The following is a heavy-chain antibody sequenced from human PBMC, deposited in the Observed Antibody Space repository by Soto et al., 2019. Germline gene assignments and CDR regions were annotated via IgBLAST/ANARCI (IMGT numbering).Heavy chain of an antibody. CDR2: IKQDGSER. CDR1: GFTFSSFW. J-gene: IGHJ4*02. CDR3: VRDRSGSYLEGFDY. D-gene: IGHD1-26*01. V-gene: IGHV3-7*01. Sequence: GGSLRLSCAASGFTFSSFWMTWVRQAPGKGLEWVANIKQDGSERYYVDSVKGRFTISRDNARNSLFLEMKSLRSEDTAVYSCVRDRSGSYLEGFDYWGQGTLVTVSS.